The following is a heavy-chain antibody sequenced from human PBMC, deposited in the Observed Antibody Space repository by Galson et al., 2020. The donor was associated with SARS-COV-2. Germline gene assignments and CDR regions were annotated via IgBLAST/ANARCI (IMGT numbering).Heavy chain of an antibody. D-gene: IGHD1-20*01. Sequence: ASVKVSCKTSGYTFSNYGMTWVRQAPGQGLEWLGWIGAYSGNRNYAQKFQDRVTLTTDTSTKTAYMELRGLRSDDTAIYYCARDRYNWDYLDYWGQGTPITVSS. CDR2: IGAYSGNR. CDR3: ARDRYNWDYLDY. CDR1: GYTFSNYG. J-gene: IGHJ4*02. V-gene: IGHV1-18*04.